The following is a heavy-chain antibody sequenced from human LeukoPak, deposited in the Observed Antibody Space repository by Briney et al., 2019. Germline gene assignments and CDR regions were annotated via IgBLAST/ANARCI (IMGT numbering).Heavy chain of an antibody. CDR2: MDYSGST. CDR3: ARKGDVVVVSGNWFDP. J-gene: IGHJ5*02. Sequence: SETLSLTCAVSGGSISGSNYYWGWIRQPPGKGLEWIASMDYSGSTYYNPSLKSRVTISVDTSKNQFSLKLSSVTAADTAVYYCARKGDVVVVSGNWFDPWGQGTLVTVSS. D-gene: IGHD2-15*01. V-gene: IGHV4-39*01. CDR1: GGSISGSNYY.